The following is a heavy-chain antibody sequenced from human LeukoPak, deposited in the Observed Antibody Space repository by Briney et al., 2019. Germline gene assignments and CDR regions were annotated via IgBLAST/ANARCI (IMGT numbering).Heavy chain of an antibody. V-gene: IGHV1-46*01. CDR3: ARSGVRYDSSGPFDY. J-gene: IGHJ4*02. CDR2: INPSGGST. D-gene: IGHD3-22*01. CDR1: GYTSTSYY. Sequence: ASVKVSCKASGYTSTSYYMHWVRQAPGQGLEWMGIINPSGGSTSYAQKFQGRVTMTRDTSTSTVYMELSSLRSEDTAVYYCARSGVRYDSSGPFDYWGQGTLVTVSS.